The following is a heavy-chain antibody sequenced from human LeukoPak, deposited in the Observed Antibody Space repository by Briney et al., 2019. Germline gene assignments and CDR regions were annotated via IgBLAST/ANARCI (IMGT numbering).Heavy chain of an antibody. J-gene: IGHJ6*03. CDR1: GGSISSYY. CDR2: IYTSGST. V-gene: IGHV4-4*07. CDR3: ARDQYCSSTRCSTGYYYMDV. Sequence: SETLSLTCTVSGGSISSYYWSWIRQPAGKGLEWIGRIYTSGSTNYNPSLKSRVTISVDTSKNQFSLKLSSVTAADTAVYYCARDQYCSSTRCSTGYYYMDVWGKGTTVTVSS. D-gene: IGHD2-2*01.